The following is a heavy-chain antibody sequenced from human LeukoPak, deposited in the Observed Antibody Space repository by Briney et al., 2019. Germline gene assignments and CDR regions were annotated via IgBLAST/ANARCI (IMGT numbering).Heavy chain of an antibody. J-gene: IGHJ3*02. CDR1: GYTVTYFY. D-gene: IGHD3-22*01. CDR2: INPNSGGT. V-gene: IGHV1-2*02. Sequence: ASVKVSRKASGYTVTYFYIHWMRQAPGQGLEWMGWINPNSGGTNFAQQFQGRVTMTRDTSISTAYMELSSLTSDDTAVYYCARDLKTRYYYDSSASYSLDAFDIWGQGTVVTVSS. CDR3: ARDLKTRYYYDSSASYSLDAFDI.